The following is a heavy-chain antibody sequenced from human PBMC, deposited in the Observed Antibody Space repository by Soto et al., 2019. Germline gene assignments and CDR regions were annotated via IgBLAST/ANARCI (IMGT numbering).Heavy chain of an antibody. CDR2: IYTSGGT. D-gene: IGHD6-13*01. Sequence: SETLSLTCTVSGGSLSTYYWSWIRQPAGKGLEWIGRIYTSGGTNYNPSLKSRVAMSVDTSKRKFSLRLSSVTAADTAVYYCARGAAAGVDYGMDVWGQGTTVTVSS. CDR3: ARGAAAGVDYGMDV. CDR1: GGSLSTYY. V-gene: IGHV4-4*07. J-gene: IGHJ6*02.